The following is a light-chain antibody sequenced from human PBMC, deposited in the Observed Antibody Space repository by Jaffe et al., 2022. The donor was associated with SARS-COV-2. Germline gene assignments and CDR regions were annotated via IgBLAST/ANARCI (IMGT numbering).Light chain of an antibody. J-gene: IGKJ4*01. CDR1: HNIGYY. V-gene: IGKV1-39*01. CDR2: SAS. CDR3: QQSSSLPLT. Sequence: DIQLTQSPSSLSASVGDRVTISCRSSHNIGYYLNWFQLKPGRAPYPLIYSASSLHSGAPSRFTGSGSGTEFTLIINNLQPEDFATYFCQQSSSLPLTFGGGTRV.